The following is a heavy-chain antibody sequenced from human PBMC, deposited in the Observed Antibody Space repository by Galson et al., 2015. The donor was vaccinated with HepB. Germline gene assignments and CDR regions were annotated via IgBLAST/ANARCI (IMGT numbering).Heavy chain of an antibody. CDR1: GFTFSNYG. CDR3: AKDRIVTIFGVAPFLH. Sequence: GFTFSNYGMSWVRQAPGKGLEWVSGISGNGRKTQYSDSVKGRFIISRDNSNSSLHLQMNNLRADDTAVYYCAKDRIVTIFGVAPFLHWGQGILVTVSS. CDR2: ISGNGRKT. V-gene: IGHV3-23*01. J-gene: IGHJ1*01. D-gene: IGHD3-3*01.